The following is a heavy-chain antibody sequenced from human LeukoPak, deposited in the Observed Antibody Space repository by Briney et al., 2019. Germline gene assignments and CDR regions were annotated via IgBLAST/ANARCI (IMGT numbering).Heavy chain of an antibody. Sequence: GGSLRLSFAASGLTVSSNYISCVRQAPGKGLEWVSLIYSGGSTYYAASVKGRFTISRDNSKNTLYLQMNSLRAEDTAVYYCAGDQVPYGDYDYWGQGTLVTVSS. CDR1: GLTVSSNY. CDR3: AGDQVPYGDYDY. CDR2: IYSGGST. V-gene: IGHV3-53*01. J-gene: IGHJ4*02. D-gene: IGHD4-17*01.